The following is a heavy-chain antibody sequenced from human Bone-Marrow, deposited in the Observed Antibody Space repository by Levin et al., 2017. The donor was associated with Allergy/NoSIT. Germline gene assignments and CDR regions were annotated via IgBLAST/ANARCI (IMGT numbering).Heavy chain of an antibody. D-gene: IGHD5-24*01. Sequence: SQTLSLTCTVSCGTISSADHYWSWIRQLPGEGLEWLGSIYYNGSPYNNPSLQSRVTISVDTSKNQFFLKLSSVTAADSAVYYCASGRDAYKTGYWGQGTLVTVSS. CDR3: ASGRDAYKTGY. J-gene: IGHJ4*02. CDR1: CGTISSADHY. V-gene: IGHV4-31*02. CDR2: IYYNGSP.